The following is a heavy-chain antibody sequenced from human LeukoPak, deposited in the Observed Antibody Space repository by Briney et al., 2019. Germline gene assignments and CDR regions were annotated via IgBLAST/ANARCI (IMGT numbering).Heavy chain of an antibody. CDR3: ARNVDTAMVLYNWFDP. V-gene: IGHV4-34*01. Sequence: SETLSLTCAVYGGSFGAYYWSWIRQPPGKGLEWIGEINHSGSTNYNPSLKSRVTISVDTSKNQFSLKLSSVTAADTAVYYCARNVDTAMVLYNWFDPWGPGTLVTVSS. CDR2: INHSGST. CDR1: GGSFGAYY. J-gene: IGHJ5*02. D-gene: IGHD5-18*01.